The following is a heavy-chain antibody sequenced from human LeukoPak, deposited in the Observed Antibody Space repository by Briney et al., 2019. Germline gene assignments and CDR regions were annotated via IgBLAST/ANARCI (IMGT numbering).Heavy chain of an antibody. D-gene: IGHD2-15*01. CDR1: GFTFSDYY. CDR3: ARDGGCCSGGSCYAHYYYYGMDV. Sequence: GGSLRLSCAASGFTFSDYYMSWIRQAPGKGLEWVSYISSSGSTIYYADSVKGRFTISRDNAKNSLYLQMNSLRAEDTAVYYCARDGGCCSGGSCYAHYYYYGMDVWGQGTTVTVSS. CDR2: ISSSGSTI. J-gene: IGHJ6*02. V-gene: IGHV3-11*01.